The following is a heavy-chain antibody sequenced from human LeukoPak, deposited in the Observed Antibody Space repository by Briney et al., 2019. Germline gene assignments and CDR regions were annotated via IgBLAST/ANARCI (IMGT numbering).Heavy chain of an antibody. CDR1: GGSLSSSSYY. V-gene: IGHV4-39*01. CDR3: ARRRVIASLSNWFDP. D-gene: IGHD6-13*01. J-gene: IGHJ5*02. Sequence: PSETLSLTCTVSGGSLSSSSYYWGWIRQPPGKGLEWIGSIYYSGSTYYNPSLKSRVTISVDTSKNQFSLKLSSVTAADTAVYYCARRRVIASLSNWFDPWGQGTLVTVSS. CDR2: IYYSGST.